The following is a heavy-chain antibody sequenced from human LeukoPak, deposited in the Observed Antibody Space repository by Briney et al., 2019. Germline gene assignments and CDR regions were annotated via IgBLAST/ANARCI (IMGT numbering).Heavy chain of an antibody. CDR1: GGTFSSYA. CDR3: AVRFLEWLSNTDPFDY. J-gene: IGHJ4*02. CDR2: IIPIFGTA. Sequence: ASVKVSCKASGGTFSSYAISWVRQAPGQGLEWMGRIIPIFGTANYAQKFQGRVTITTDESTSTAYMELSSLRSKDTAVYYCAVRFLEWLSNTDPFDYWGQGTLVTVSS. D-gene: IGHD3-3*01. V-gene: IGHV1-69*05.